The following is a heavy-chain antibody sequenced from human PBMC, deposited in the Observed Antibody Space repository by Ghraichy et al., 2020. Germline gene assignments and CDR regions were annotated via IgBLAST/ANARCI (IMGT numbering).Heavy chain of an antibody. CDR1: GGSISSYY. V-gene: IGHV4-59*01. D-gene: IGHD1-14*01. Sequence: SETPSLTCTVSGGSISSYYWSWIRQPPGKGLEWIGYIYYSGSTNYNPSLKSRVTIAVDTSKNQFSLKLSSVTAADMAVYYCARDTTSPGGWFDPWGQGTLVTVSS. CDR3: ARDTTSPGGWFDP. CDR2: IYYSGST. J-gene: IGHJ5*02.